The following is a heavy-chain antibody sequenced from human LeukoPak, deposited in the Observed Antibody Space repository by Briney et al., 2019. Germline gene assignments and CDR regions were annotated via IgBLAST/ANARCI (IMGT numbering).Heavy chain of an antibody. J-gene: IGHJ4*02. CDR3: AKEKLRYYDY. V-gene: IGHV3-23*01. CDR1: GFTFSTYV. CDR2: ISGSGGTT. D-gene: IGHD3-16*01. Sequence: GSLRLSCEASGFTFSTYVMSWVRQAPGKGLECVSSISGSGGTTYYADSVKGRFTISRDNSKNTVYLQMSSLTVEDTAIYYCAKEKLRYYDYWGQGALVTVSS.